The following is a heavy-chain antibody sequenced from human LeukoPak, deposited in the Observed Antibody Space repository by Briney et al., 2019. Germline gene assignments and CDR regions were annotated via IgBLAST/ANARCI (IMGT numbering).Heavy chain of an antibody. D-gene: IGHD4-17*01. CDR3: ARDFRDYRDYVAYFDS. Sequence: GRSLRLSCAASGFTFSTYAMHWVRQAPGKGLEWVAVILYDGTNQYYADSVKGRFTISRDNPRNTLYLQMNSLKVEDTAVYYCARDFRDYRDYVAYFDSWGQGTLVTVSP. CDR1: GFTFSTYA. CDR2: ILYDGTNQ. J-gene: IGHJ4*02. V-gene: IGHV3-30-3*01.